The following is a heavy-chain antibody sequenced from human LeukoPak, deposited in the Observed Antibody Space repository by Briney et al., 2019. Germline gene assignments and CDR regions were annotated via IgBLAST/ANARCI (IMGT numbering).Heavy chain of an antibody. D-gene: IGHD3-22*01. V-gene: IGHV4-59*01. Sequence: SETLSLTCTVSGGSMTNYYWTWIRQSPGKGLEWIGYTYYSGNTNYNPSLKSRVTMSIDTSKNQFSLKLSPVTAADTAVYYCTRGRAYYDSTGYYYWGRGILVTVSS. CDR2: TYYSGNT. CDR1: GGSMTNYY. J-gene: IGHJ4*02. CDR3: TRGRAYYDSTGYYY.